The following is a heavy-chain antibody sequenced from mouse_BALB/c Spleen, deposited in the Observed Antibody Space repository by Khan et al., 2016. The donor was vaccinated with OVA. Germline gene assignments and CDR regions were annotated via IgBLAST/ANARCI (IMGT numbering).Heavy chain of an antibody. CDR1: GYTFSSYW. CDR2: ILPGRGIS. V-gene: IGHV1-9*01. CDR3: ARGAGTTYGMDY. J-gene: IGHJ4*01. Sequence: QVQLQQPGAELMKPGASVKISCKATGYTFSSYWIEWVKQRPGHGLEWIGEILPGRGISNYNEKFKGKATFTADTSSNIAYMQLSSLTSEDSAVYYWARGAGTTYGMDYWGQGTSVTVSS. D-gene: IGHD4-1*01.